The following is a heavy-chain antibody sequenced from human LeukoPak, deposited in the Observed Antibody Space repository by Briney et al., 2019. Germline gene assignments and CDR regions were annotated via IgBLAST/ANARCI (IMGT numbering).Heavy chain of an antibody. J-gene: IGHJ6*03. CDR2: INPSGGST. Sequence: ASVKVSCKASGYTFTTYGISWVRQAPGQGLEWMGIINPSGGSTSYAQKFQGRVTMTRDMSTSTVYMELSSLRSEDTAVYYCARGKELSPRFPFLTTFLGYMDVWGKGTTVTVSS. CDR1: GYTFTTYG. V-gene: IGHV1-46*01. D-gene: IGHD3-16*02. CDR3: ARGKELSPRFPFLTTFLGYMDV.